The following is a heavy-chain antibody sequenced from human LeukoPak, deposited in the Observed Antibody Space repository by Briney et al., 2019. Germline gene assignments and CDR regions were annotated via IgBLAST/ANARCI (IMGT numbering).Heavy chain of an antibody. Sequence: GGSLRLSCAASGFTFSSYGMHWGRQAPGKGLEGVAFIWYDGSNKYYADSVEGRFDISRDNSKNTLYLQMNSLRAEDTAVSYCAKDQNSNYFDYWGQGTLVTVSS. J-gene: IGHJ4*02. V-gene: IGHV3-30*02. CDR1: GFTFSSYG. D-gene: IGHD2/OR15-2a*01. CDR2: IWYDGSNK. CDR3: AKDQNSNYFDY.